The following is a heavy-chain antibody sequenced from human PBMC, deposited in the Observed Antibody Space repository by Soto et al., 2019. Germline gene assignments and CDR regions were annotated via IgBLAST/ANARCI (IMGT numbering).Heavy chain of an antibody. D-gene: IGHD4-4*01. J-gene: IGHJ4*02. Sequence: EVQLLDSGGALVQPGGSLRLSCATSGFTFSNHAMSWVRQAPGKGLEWVSTFTTSGDFTYYADSVKGRFTISRDNSKSTLYLQMNSLRVEDTAVYYCARLVTDWGQGTLVTVSP. V-gene: IGHV3-23*01. CDR2: FTTSGDFT. CDR3: ARLVTD. CDR1: GFTFSNHA.